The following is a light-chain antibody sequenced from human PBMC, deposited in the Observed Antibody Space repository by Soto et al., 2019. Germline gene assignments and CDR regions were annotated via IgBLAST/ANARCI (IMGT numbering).Light chain of an antibody. Sequence: IQMTQSPSTLSASVGDRVTITCRASQSINSWLAWYQQKPGKAPKLLIYKASSLESGVPLRFRGSGSGTEFSLTITSLQPDDFASYCCQQYNNYPYTFGQGTKLEIK. CDR1: QSINSW. CDR2: KAS. V-gene: IGKV1-5*03. J-gene: IGKJ2*01. CDR3: QQYNNYPYT.